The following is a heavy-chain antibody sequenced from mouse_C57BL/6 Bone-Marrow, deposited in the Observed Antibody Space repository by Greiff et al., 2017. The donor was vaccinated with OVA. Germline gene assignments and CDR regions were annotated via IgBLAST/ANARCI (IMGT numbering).Heavy chain of an antibody. J-gene: IGHJ4*01. D-gene: IGHD1-1*01. V-gene: IGHV14-4*01. CDR2: IDPENGDT. CDR1: GFNIKDDY. Sequence: DVKLQESGAELVRPGASVKLSCTASGFNIKDDYMHWVKQRPEQGLEWIGWIDPENGDTEYASKFQGKATITADTSSNTAYLQLSSLTSEDTAVYYCTTPFYGSSYEDAMDYWGQGTSVTVSS. CDR3: TTPFYGSSYEDAMDY.